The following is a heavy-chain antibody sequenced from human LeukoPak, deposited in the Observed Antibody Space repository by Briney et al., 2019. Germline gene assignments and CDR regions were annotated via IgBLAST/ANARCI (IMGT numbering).Heavy chain of an antibody. D-gene: IGHD1-26*01. Sequence: ASVTVSCKASGYTFSSYTMNWVRQAPGQGLEWMGWINTNTGNPTYAQDYTGRFVFSLDTSVSTTYLQISRLKAEDTAVYYCASGPSYSGSNEYFDSWGQGTLVTVSS. CDR1: GYTFSSYT. CDR3: ASGPSYSGSNEYFDS. J-gene: IGHJ4*02. CDR2: INTNTGNP. V-gene: IGHV7-4-1*02.